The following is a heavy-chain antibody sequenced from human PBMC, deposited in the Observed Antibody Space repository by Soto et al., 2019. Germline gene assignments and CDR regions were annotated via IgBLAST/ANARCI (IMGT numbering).Heavy chain of an antibody. Sequence: GGSLRLSCAASGFTFSSYAMSWVRQAPGKGLEWVSAISGSGGSTYYADSVKGRFTISRDNSKNALYLQMNSLRAEDTAVYYCARDLSRGINWFDPWGQGTLVTVSS. CDR1: GFTFSSYA. CDR2: ISGSGGST. CDR3: ARDLSRGINWFDP. J-gene: IGHJ5*02. V-gene: IGHV3-23*01. D-gene: IGHD6-13*01.